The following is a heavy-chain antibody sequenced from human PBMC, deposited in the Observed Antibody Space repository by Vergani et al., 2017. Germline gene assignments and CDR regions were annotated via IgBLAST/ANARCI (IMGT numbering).Heavy chain of an antibody. D-gene: IGHD4-17*01. J-gene: IGHJ6*02. Sequence: EVQLVESGGGLVKPGGSLRLSCAASGFTFSSYSMNWVRQAPGKGLEWVSSISSSSSYIYYADSVKGRFTISRDNAKNSLYLQMNSLRAEDTAVYYCATDNREATVTTYYYYGMDVWGQGTTVTVSS. CDR2: ISSSSSYI. V-gene: IGHV3-21*01. CDR1: GFTFSSYS. CDR3: ATDNREATVTTYYYYGMDV.